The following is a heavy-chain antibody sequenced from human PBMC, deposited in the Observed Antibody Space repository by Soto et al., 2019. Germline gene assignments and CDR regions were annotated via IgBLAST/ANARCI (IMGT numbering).Heavy chain of an antibody. J-gene: IGHJ5*02. CDR3: ARGYSSSWYGSWFDP. CDR1: GYTFTGYY. CDR2: INPNSGGT. Sequence: ASVKVSCKASGYTFTGYYMHWVRQAPGQGLEWMGWINPNSGGTNYAQKFQGWVTMTRDTSIRTAYMELSRLRSDDTAVYYCARGYSSSWYGSWFDPWGQGTLVTVSS. V-gene: IGHV1-2*04. D-gene: IGHD6-13*01.